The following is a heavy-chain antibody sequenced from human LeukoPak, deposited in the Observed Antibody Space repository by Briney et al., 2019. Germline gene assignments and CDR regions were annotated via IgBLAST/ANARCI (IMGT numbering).Heavy chain of an antibody. CDR3: ARLSYSADY. Sequence: ASVKVSCKASGYTFTGYYMHWVRQAPGQGLEWMGWINPNSGGTNYAQKFQGRVTMTRDTSISTAYLQWSSLKASDTAMYYCARLSYSADYWGQGTLVTVSS. V-gene: IGHV1-2*02. CDR1: GYTFTGYY. D-gene: IGHD6-13*01. J-gene: IGHJ4*02. CDR2: INPNSGGT.